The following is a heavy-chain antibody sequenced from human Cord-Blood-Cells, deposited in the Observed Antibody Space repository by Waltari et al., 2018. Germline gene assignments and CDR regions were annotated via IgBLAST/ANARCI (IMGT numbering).Heavy chain of an antibody. CDR1: GFTFSSYG. D-gene: IGHD6-13*01. CDR3: ARDRQQLAIDAFDI. CDR2: IWYDGSNK. V-gene: IGHV3-33*01. Sequence: QVQLLECGGGVVQPGRTLRVSCAASGFTFSSYGMHWVRQAQGKGLEWVAVIWYDGSNKYDADSVKGRFTISRDNSKNTLYLQMNSLRAEDTAVYYCARDRQQLAIDAFDIWGQGTMVTVSS. J-gene: IGHJ3*02.